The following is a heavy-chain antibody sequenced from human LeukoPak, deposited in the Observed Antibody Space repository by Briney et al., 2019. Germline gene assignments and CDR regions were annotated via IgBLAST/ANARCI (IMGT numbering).Heavy chain of an antibody. D-gene: IGHD3-10*01. V-gene: IGHV3-7*03. CDR2: IKQDGSEE. CDR3: AKDVRGASTGFDY. J-gene: IGHJ4*02. CDR1: EFRFGRDW. Sequence: PGGSLRVSCVASEFRFGRDWISWVRQAPGKGLEWVAYIKQDGSEEYYVGSVRGRFTVSVDNGKNSLYLQMNSLRAEDTAVYYCAKDVRGASTGFDYWGQGALVTVSS.